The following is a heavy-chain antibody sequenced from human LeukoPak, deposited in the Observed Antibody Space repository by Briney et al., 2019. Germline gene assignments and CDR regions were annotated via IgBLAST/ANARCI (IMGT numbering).Heavy chain of an antibody. CDR3: ASQNRYSSSWYYFDY. Sequence: GGSLRLSCAASGFTFSSFAMSWVRQAPGKGLEWVANIKQDGSEKSSVDSVKDRFTISRDNAKNSLYLQMNSLRAEDTAVYYCASQNRYSSSWYYFDYWGQGTLVTVSS. CDR1: GFTFSSFA. CDR2: IKQDGSEK. J-gene: IGHJ4*02. D-gene: IGHD6-13*01. V-gene: IGHV3-7*01.